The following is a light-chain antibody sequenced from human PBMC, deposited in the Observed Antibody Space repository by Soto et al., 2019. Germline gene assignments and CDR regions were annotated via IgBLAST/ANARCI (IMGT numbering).Light chain of an antibody. J-gene: IGKJ4*01. CDR1: QSVSSNY. Sequence: EIVLTQSPGTLSLSPGERATLSCRASQSVSSNYLAWYQQKPGQAPRLLIYGASSRATGIPDRFSGSGCGTDFTLTSSRLEPEDFAVYYCQQYGCSPPLTFGGGTKVEIK. V-gene: IGKV3-20*01. CDR3: QQYGCSPPLT. CDR2: GAS.